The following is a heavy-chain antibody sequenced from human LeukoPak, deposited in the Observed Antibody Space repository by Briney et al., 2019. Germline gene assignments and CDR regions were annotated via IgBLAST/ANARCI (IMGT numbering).Heavy chain of an antibody. CDR2: ISVSGGST. CDR3: VVSRCGGDCYGTFDY. V-gene: IGHV3-23*01. Sequence: GGSLRLSCAASGFIFSSYVMSWVRQAPGKGLEWVSGISVSGGSTYYADSVKGRFTISTDNANNSVHLQMNSLRAEDTALYYCVVSRCGGDCYGTFDYWGQGTLVTVSS. D-gene: IGHD2-21*02. CDR1: GFIFSSYV. J-gene: IGHJ4*02.